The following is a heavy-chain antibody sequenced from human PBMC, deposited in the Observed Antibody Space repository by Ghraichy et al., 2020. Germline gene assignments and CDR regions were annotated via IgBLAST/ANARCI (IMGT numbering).Heavy chain of an antibody. J-gene: IGHJ3*02. CDR3: ANLKGGPVFGSGWSNDAFDI. CDR2: ISGSGGST. D-gene: IGHD6-19*01. CDR1: GFTFSSYA. Sequence: GGSLRLSCAASGFTFSSYAMSWVRQAPGKGLEWVSAISGSGGSTYYADSVKGRFTISRDNSKNTLYLQMNSLRAEDTAVYYCANLKGGPVFGSGWSNDAFDIWGQGTMVTVSS. V-gene: IGHV3-23*01.